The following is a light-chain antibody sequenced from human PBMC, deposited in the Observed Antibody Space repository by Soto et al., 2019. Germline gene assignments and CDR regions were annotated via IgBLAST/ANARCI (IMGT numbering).Light chain of an antibody. J-gene: IGLJ3*02. V-gene: IGLV2-14*01. CDR3: SAYTARSTLV. Sequence: QLVLTQPASVSGSAGQSITISCSGTMRDVGAYNLVSWYQQHPGTAPKLIIYEVRNRPSGISSRFSGSRSGNTASLTISGLQSEDEGEYYCSAYTARSTLVFGGGTKLTV. CDR1: MRDVGAYNL. CDR2: EVR.